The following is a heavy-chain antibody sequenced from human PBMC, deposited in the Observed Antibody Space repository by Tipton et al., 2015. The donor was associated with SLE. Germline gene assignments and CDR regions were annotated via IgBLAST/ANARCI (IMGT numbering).Heavy chain of an antibody. J-gene: IGHJ3*02. CDR1: GFNFGAYS. D-gene: IGHD2/OR15-2a*01. V-gene: IGHV3-21*03. CDR2: ISAGRLSHI. CDR3: ARTFTVNDAFDI. Sequence: SLRLSCAASGFNFGAYSMNWVRQAPGKGLEWLSTISAGRLSHIFYADSVKGRFGVSRDNAKNSVFLQMNSLRVEDTGVYYCARTFTVNDAFDIWGQGTVVTVSS.